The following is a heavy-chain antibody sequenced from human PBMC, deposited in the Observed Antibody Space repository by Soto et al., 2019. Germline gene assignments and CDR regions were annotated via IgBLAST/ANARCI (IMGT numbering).Heavy chain of an antibody. J-gene: IGHJ4*02. Sequence: QVQLVQSGTEVKKPGSSVKVSCKASGGTFSTLAVSWVRQAPGQGLEWMGGIIPIFGRPVYAQKFQGRVTITADEPTSIVYMNLSSLASDDTAVYYCARAPYEDYAVPEPNYFDSWGQGTLVTVSS. CDR1: GGTFSTLA. CDR3: ARAPYEDYAVPEPNYFDS. CDR2: IIPIFGRP. D-gene: IGHD4-17*01. V-gene: IGHV1-69*01.